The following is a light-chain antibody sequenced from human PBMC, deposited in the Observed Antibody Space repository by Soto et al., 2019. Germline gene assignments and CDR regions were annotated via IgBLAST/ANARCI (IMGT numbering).Light chain of an antibody. Sequence: QSSLTQPPSASGSPGQSVTTSCTGASSDVGGYNYVSWYQQHPGKAPKLMIYDVSQRPSGVPDRFSGSKSGNTASLTVSGLQAEDEADYYCSSYAGTYIVFGTGTKVTVL. J-gene: IGLJ1*01. CDR3: SSYAGTYIV. CDR2: DVS. CDR1: SSDVGGYNY. V-gene: IGLV2-8*01.